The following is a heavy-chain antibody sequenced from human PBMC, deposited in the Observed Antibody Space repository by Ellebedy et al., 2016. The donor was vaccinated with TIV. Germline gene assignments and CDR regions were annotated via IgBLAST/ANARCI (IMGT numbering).Heavy chain of an antibody. Sequence: GESLKISCAASGFTFSSYAMHWVRQAPGKGLEWVAVISYDGSNKYYADSVKGRFTISRDNSKNTLYLQMNSLRAEDTAVYYCARDHYDLWGQGTTVTVSS. CDR1: GFTFSSYA. CDR3: ARDHYDL. J-gene: IGHJ6*02. CDR2: ISYDGSNK. D-gene: IGHD3-10*01. V-gene: IGHV3-30-3*01.